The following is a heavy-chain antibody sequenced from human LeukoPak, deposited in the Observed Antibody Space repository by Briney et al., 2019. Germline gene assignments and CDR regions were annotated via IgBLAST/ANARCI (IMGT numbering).Heavy chain of an antibody. V-gene: IGHV3-23*01. CDR2: ISGSGTKT. Sequence: PGGSLRLSCAASGFTFSSDARSWVRQAPGKGLEWVSGISGSGTKTYYADSVKGRFTISRDNSKNTLYVQMNSLRANDTAVYYCAKEVTSSGWPLAYWGQGALVTVSS. J-gene: IGHJ4*02. D-gene: IGHD6-19*01. CDR3: AKEVTSSGWPLAY. CDR1: GFTFSSDA.